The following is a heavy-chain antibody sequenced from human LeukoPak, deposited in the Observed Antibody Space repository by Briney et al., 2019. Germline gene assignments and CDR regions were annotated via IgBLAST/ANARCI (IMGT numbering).Heavy chain of an antibody. Sequence: PGGSLRLSCAASGFTVSSNYMSWVRQAPGKGLEWVSVIYSGGSTYYADSVKGRFTISRDNSKNTLYLQMNSLRAEDTAVYYCARGSRGYYGSESYYTFWGQGTLVTVSS. CDR1: GFTVSSNY. CDR2: IYSGGST. CDR3: ARGSRGYYGSESYYTF. D-gene: IGHD3-10*01. J-gene: IGHJ4*02. V-gene: IGHV3-53*01.